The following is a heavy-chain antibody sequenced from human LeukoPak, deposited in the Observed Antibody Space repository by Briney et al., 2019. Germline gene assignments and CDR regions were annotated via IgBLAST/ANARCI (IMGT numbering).Heavy chain of an antibody. CDR2: INTDTRGT. D-gene: IGHD3-16*01. CDR1: GFAFSDYW. J-gene: IGHJ4*02. Sequence: GGSLRLSCAASGFAFSDYWMHWVRQAPGKGLVWVSIINTDTRGTYYADSVKGRFTISRDNAKNTLYLQMNSLRAEDTAVYYCARAGAYHFDNWGQGTLVTVSS. CDR3: ARAGAYHFDN. V-gene: IGHV3-74*01.